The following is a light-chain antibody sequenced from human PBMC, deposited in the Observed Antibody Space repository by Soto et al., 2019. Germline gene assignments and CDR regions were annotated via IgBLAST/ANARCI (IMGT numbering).Light chain of an antibody. Sequence: QSALTQPASVSGSPGQSITISCAGTSSDVGGYTYVSWYQQHPGKAPKLLIYDVSNRPSGVSNRFSGSKSGNTASLTISGLQAEDEADYYCTLYTSSSNPYVFGGGTKVTVL. CDR1: SSDVGGYTY. V-gene: IGLV2-14*01. CDR2: DVS. J-gene: IGLJ1*01. CDR3: TLYTSSSNPYV.